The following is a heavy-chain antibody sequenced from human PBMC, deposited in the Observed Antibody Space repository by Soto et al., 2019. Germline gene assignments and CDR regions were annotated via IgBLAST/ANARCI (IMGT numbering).Heavy chain of an antibody. CDR2: INHSGST. V-gene: IGHV4-34*01. D-gene: IGHD3-3*01. CDR1: GGSFSGYY. Sequence: PSETLSLTCAVYGGSFSGYYWSWIRQPPGKGLEWIGEINHSGSTNYNPSLKSRVTISVDTSKNQFSLKLSSVTAADTAVYYCARYDFWSASSYNWFDPWGQGTLVTVSS. J-gene: IGHJ5*02. CDR3: ARYDFWSASSYNWFDP.